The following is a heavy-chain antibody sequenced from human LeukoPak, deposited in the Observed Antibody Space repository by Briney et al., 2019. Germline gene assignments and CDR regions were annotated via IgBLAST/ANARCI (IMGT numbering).Heavy chain of an antibody. CDR3: ARLDTPAVAVFDY. J-gene: IGHJ4*02. D-gene: IGHD6-19*01. CDR1: GGSISSYY. Sequence: SETLSLTCSVSGGSISSYYWSWIRQPAGKGLEYIGRIYSSGSTDYNPSLKSRLTMSVDTSKDQFSLRLSSVTAADMAVYYCARLDTPAVAVFDYGGQGPLATVPP. V-gene: IGHV4-4*07. CDR2: IYSSGST.